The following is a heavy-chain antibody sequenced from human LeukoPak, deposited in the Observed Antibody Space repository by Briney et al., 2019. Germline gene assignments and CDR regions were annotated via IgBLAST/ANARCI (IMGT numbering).Heavy chain of an antibody. CDR2: FYYSGNT. CDR3: ARSGRDFWSGTSSGIDY. J-gene: IGHJ4*02. Sequence: SETLSLTCTVSSGSITSSSYYCGWIRQPPGKGLEWLGSFYYSGNTYYNPSLKSRVTISVDTSKNQFSLKLSSVTAADTAVYYCARSGRDFWSGTSSGIDYWGQGTLVTVSS. CDR1: SGSITSSSYY. D-gene: IGHD3-3*01. V-gene: IGHV4-39*01.